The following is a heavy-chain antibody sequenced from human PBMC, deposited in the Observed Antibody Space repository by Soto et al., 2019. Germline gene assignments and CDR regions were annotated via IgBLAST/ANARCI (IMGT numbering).Heavy chain of an antibody. CDR3: TTGLSNGYYNFDY. Sequence: PGESLRPSSSACGFTFINSWMRWVRQAPGKGLEWVGRIKGEADGGTTDYAAPVKGRITIPRDHSKDTLYLQMNSLKTEDTAVYYCTTGLSNGYYNFDYWGQGT. D-gene: IGHD3-22*01. CDR2: IKGEADGGTT. J-gene: IGHJ4*02. CDR1: GFTFINSW. V-gene: IGHV3-15*01.